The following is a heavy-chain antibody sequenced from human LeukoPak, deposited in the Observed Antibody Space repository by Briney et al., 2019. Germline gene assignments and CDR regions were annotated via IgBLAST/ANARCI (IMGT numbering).Heavy chain of an antibody. J-gene: IGHJ6*03. Sequence: SETLSLTCTVSGASISSGSYYWGWIRQPPGKGLEWIGSIYYSGSTYYNPSLKSRVTISVDTSKNQSSLKLTSMTAADTAVYYCARAGAYYYYYMDVWGKGTTVTVSS. D-gene: IGHD2-8*02. CDR1: GASISSGSYY. CDR3: ARAGAYYYYYMDV. CDR2: IYYSGST. V-gene: IGHV4-39*07.